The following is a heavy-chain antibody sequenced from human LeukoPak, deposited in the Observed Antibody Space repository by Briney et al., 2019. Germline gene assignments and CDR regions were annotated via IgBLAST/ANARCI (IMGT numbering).Heavy chain of an antibody. D-gene: IGHD6-13*01. J-gene: IGHJ4*02. CDR2: IWYDGSDK. CDR1: GFTFSTYG. Sequence: GRSLRLFCAASGFTFSTYGMHWVRQAPGQGLEWVAIIWYDGSDKYYADSVKGRFAISRDNSKNTLYLQMNSLKDEDTAVYYCAREGGQQLGSFDYWGQGTLVTVSS. CDR3: AREGGQQLGSFDY. V-gene: IGHV3-33*01.